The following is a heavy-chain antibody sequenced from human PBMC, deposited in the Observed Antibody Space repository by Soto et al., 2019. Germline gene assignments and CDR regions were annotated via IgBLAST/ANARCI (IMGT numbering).Heavy chain of an antibody. CDR3: ARGGGSTKVDY. CDR1: GGSITSSGYY. J-gene: IGHJ4*02. CDR2: TSNSGST. D-gene: IGHD2-2*01. V-gene: IGHV4-31*03. Sequence: QVQLQESGPGLVKPSLTLSLTCTVSGGSITSSGYYWSWIRQHPGEGLEWIGFTSNSGSTSYNPSLKSRVTSSVETSSTQFSLNLKSVTDAGTAVYFCARGGGSTKVDYWGQGTLVTVSP.